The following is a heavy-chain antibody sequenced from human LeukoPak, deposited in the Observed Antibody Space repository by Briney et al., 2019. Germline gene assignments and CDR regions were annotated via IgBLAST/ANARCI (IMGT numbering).Heavy chain of an antibody. Sequence: GRSLRLSCTTSGFTLSNYGMHWVRQAPGKGLEWVAVIWHDGSNKYYTDSVKGRFTISRDNSKNTLYLQMNSLRPEDTAMYYCANNFDYWGQGTLVTVSS. J-gene: IGHJ4*02. CDR1: GFTLSNYG. CDR3: ANNFDY. CDR2: IWHDGSNK. V-gene: IGHV3-33*06.